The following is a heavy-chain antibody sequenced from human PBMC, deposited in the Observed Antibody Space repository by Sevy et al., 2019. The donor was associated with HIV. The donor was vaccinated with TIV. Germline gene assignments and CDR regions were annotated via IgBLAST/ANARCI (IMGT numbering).Heavy chain of an antibody. CDR2: VFHGGST. Sequence: SETLSLTCAVSGYSITSGYLWGWIRQPPGKGLEWIGSVFHGGSTYYNPSLNSRVIISVDTSKNQFSLKLNSVTAADTAVDYCARHSHGSGTYYVPFDSWGQGTLVTVSS. CDR3: ARHSHGSGTYYVPFDS. D-gene: IGHD3-10*01. J-gene: IGHJ4*02. CDR1: GYSITSGYL. V-gene: IGHV4-38-2*01.